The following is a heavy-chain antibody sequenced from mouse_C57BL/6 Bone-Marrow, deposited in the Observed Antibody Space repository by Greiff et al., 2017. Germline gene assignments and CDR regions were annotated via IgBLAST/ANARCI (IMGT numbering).Heavy chain of an antibody. CDR2: ISSGSSTI. D-gene: IGHD6-2*01. CDR1: GFTFSDYG. V-gene: IGHV5-17*01. CDR3: ARPESYAMDY. J-gene: IGHJ4*01. Sequence: EVQRVESGGGLVKPGGSLKLSCAASGFTFSDYGMHWVRQAPEKGLEWVAYISSGSSTIYYADTVQGRFTISRDTAKNTLFLQMTSLRSEDTAMYYCARPESYAMDYWGQGTSVTVSS.